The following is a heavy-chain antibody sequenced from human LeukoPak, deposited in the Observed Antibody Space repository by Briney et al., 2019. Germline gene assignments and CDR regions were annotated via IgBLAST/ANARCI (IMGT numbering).Heavy chain of an antibody. CDR2: ISSSSSTI. CDR1: GFTFSSYS. J-gene: IGHJ4*02. V-gene: IGHV3-48*01. CDR3: AREMWIVATIWGGFDY. D-gene: IGHD5-12*01. Sequence: GGSLRLSCAASGFTFSSYSMNWVRQAPGKGLEWVSYISSSSSTIYYADSVKGRFTISRDNAKNSLYLQMSSLRAEDTAVYYCAREMWIVATIWGGFDYWGQGTLVTVSS.